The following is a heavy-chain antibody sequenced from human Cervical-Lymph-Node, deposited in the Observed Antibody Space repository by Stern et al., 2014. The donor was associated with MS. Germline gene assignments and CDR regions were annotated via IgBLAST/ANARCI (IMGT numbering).Heavy chain of an antibody. CDR1: GGTFSSSA. CDR3: ARGRIDSSGWYYYYYGMDV. V-gene: IGHV1-69*01. Sequence: VQLLESGAEVKKPGSSVKVSCKASGGTFSSSAISWVRQAPGQGLEWMGGILPIFGTANYAQKFQGRVTITADESTSTAYMELSSLRSEDTAVYYCARGRIDSSGWYYYYYGMDVWGQGTTVTVSS. J-gene: IGHJ6*02. CDR2: ILPIFGTA. D-gene: IGHD6-19*01.